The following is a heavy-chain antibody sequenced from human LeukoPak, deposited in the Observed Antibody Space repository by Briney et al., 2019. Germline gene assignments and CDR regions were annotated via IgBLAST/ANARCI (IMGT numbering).Heavy chain of an antibody. CDR3: ARDRRGYNYGYNDY. CDR2: IKPDGSEK. CDR1: GFTFSGCW. D-gene: IGHD5-18*01. V-gene: IGHV3-7*01. Sequence: GGSLRLSCAASGFTFSGCWMTWVRQAPGKGLEWVANIKPDGSEKYYVDSVEGRFTISRDNTKNTLYMQMNSLRADDTAVYYCARDRRGYNYGYNDYWGQGTLVTVSS. J-gene: IGHJ4*02.